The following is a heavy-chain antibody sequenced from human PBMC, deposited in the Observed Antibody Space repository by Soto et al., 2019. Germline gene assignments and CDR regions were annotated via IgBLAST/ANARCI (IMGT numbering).Heavy chain of an antibody. Sequence: EVQLVESGGGLIQPGRSLRLSCTGFGFRFSDYAVTWVRQTPGKGLEWVGFIASKTYGATREYAASVKGRFIISRDDPKSIAYLQMNGLKIEDTAVYFCTRLPPEWVRTTPFDFWGQGTRVTVSS. V-gene: IGHV3-49*04. D-gene: IGHD2-8*01. CDR3: TRLPPEWVRTTPFDF. CDR1: GFRFSDYA. CDR2: IASKTYGATR. J-gene: IGHJ3*01.